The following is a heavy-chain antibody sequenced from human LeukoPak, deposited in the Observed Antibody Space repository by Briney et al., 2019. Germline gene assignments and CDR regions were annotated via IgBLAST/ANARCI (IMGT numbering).Heavy chain of an antibody. D-gene: IGHD5-18*01. CDR1: GGSFSGYY. CDR3: ARGAAMFSY. V-gene: IGHV4-34*01. Sequence: LETLSLTCAVYGGSFSGYYWSWIRQPPGKGLEWIGEINHSGSTNYNPSLKSRVTISVDTSKNQFSPKLSSVTAADTAVYYCARGAAMFSYWGQGTLVTVSS. J-gene: IGHJ4*02. CDR2: INHSGST.